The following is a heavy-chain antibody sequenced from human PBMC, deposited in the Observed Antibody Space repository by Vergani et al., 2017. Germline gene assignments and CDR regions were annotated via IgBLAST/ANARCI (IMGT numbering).Heavy chain of an antibody. CDR1: GFTFSSDS. Sequence: EVQLVESGGGLVQPGGSLRLSCAASGFTFSSDSMNWVRQAPGQGLEWVANIKQDGSEKYYVDSVKGRFTISRDKAKNSLYLQMNSLRAEDTAVYYCARSNDFWSGRNFDYWGQGTLVTVSS. CDR3: ARSNDFWSGRNFDY. D-gene: IGHD3-3*01. CDR2: IKQDGSEK. J-gene: IGHJ4*02. V-gene: IGHV3-7*03.